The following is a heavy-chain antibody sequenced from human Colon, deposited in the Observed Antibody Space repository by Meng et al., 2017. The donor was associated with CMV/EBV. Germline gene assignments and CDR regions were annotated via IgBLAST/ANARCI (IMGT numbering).Heavy chain of an antibody. CDR2: TASDGSDK. D-gene: IGHD2-2*01. CDR1: GFSFSTYG. CDR3: TRGDY. Sequence: GESLKISCAASGFSFSTYGMHWVRQAPGKGLEWVAFTASDGSDKYYADPVKGRFTISRDNSRNTLYLQMNSLRAEDTAVYYATRGDYWGQGTLVTVSS. V-gene: IGHV3-30*02. J-gene: IGHJ4*02.